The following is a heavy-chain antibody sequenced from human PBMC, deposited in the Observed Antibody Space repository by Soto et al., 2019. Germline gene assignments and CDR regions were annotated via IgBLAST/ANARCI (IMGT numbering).Heavy chain of an antibody. CDR3: ARVMCGDCSAYYYYSKDV. Sequence: EVQLVESGGALVKPGGSLRLSCAASGFSFGIYTMNWVRQAPGKAPEWVASVGTTSPYIYYADSVRGRFTISRDNAKNSLFLQMNSLRAEDTAVYYCARVMCGDCSAYYYYSKDVWGQGTTVTASS. J-gene: IGHJ6*02. CDR1: GFSFGIYT. V-gene: IGHV3-21*01. CDR2: VGTTSPYI. D-gene: IGHD2-21*02.